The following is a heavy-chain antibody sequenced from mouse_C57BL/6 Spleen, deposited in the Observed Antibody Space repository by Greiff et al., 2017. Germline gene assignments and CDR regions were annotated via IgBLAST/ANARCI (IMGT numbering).Heavy chain of an antibody. Sequence: VQGVESGPELVKPGASVKISCKASGYAFSSSWMTWVKQRPGKGLEWIGRIYPGDGDTNYNGKFKGKATLTADKSSSTAYMQLSSLTSEDSAVYFCARSRSSYFDYWGQGTTLTVSS. CDR1: GYAFSSSW. CDR3: ARSRSSYFDY. V-gene: IGHV1-82*01. CDR2: IYPGDGDT. J-gene: IGHJ2*01. D-gene: IGHD1-1*01.